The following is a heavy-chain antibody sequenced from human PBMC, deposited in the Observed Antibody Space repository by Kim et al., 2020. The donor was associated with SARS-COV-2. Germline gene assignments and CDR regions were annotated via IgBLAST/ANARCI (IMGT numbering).Heavy chain of an antibody. CDR2: ISSSSSYI. Sequence: GGSLRLSCAASGFTFSSYSMNWVRQAPGKGLEWVSSISSSSSYIYYADSVKGRFTISRDNAKNSLYLQMNSLRAEDTAVYYCARAVGSNYGTQFYYWGQGTLVTVSS. CDR1: GFTFSSYS. D-gene: IGHD4-4*01. J-gene: IGHJ4*02. CDR3: ARAVGSNYGTQFYY. V-gene: IGHV3-21*01.